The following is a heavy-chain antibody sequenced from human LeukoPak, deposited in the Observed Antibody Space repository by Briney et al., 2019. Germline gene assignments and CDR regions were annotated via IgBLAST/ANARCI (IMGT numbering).Heavy chain of an antibody. V-gene: IGHV1-69*01. Sequence: ASVKVSCKASGGTFSSYAISWVRQAPGQGLEWMGGIIPIFGTANYAQKFQGRVTITADESTSTAYMELSSLRAEDTAVYYCAKAGRLRFLEWRGPLDYWGQGTLVTVSS. CDR3: AKAGRLRFLEWRGPLDY. J-gene: IGHJ4*02. CDR1: GGTFSSYA. CDR2: IIPIFGTA. D-gene: IGHD3-3*01.